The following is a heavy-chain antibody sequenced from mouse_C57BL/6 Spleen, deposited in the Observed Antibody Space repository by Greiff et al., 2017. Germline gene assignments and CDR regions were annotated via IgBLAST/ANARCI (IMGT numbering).Heavy chain of an antibody. CDR3: ARDLLLRYAMDY. V-gene: IGHV3-6*01. CDR2: ISYDGSN. D-gene: IGHD1-1*01. CDR1: GYSITSGYY. Sequence: EVKLQESGPGLVKPSQSLSLTCSVTGYSITSGYYWNWIRQFPGNKLEWMGYISYDGSNNYNPSLKNRISITHDTSKNQFFLKLNSVTTEDTATYYCARDLLLRYAMDYWGQGTSVTVSS. J-gene: IGHJ4*01.